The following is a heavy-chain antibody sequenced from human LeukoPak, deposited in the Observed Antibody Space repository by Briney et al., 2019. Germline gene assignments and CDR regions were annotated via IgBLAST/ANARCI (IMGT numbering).Heavy chain of an antibody. CDR3: AKVTYDYVWGSYRSAYFDY. CDR2: LSYSGGNT. V-gene: IGHV3-23*01. Sequence: GGSLRLSCAAPGFTFSSYDMNWVRQAPGKGLEWVSALSYSGGNTYYADSVKGRFTISRDNSKNTLYLQMNSLRAEDTAVYYCAKVTYDYVWGSYRSAYFDYWGQGTLVTVSS. D-gene: IGHD3-16*02. CDR1: GFTFSSYD. J-gene: IGHJ4*02.